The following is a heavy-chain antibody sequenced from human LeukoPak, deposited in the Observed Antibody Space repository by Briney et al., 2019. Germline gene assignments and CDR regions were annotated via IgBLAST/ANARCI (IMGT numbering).Heavy chain of an antibody. Sequence: SETLSLTCAVSGXSISSSNWWSWVRQPPGKGLEWIGEIYHSGSTNYNPSLKSRVTISIDTSKNQFSLKLSSVTAADTAVYHCARLVYDSRGYYFDYWGQGTLVTVSS. D-gene: IGHD3-22*01. V-gene: IGHV4-4*02. CDR3: ARLVYDSRGYYFDY. CDR1: GXSISSSNW. CDR2: IYHSGST. J-gene: IGHJ4*02.